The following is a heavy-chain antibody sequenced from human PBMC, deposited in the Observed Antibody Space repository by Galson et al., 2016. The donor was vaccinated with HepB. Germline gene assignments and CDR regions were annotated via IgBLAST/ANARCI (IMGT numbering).Heavy chain of an antibody. D-gene: IGHD4-17*01. CDR2: INTSSSPI. Sequence: SLRLSCAASGITFNTYNMVWVRQAPGKGLEWVSYINTSSSPISYRDSVKGRFTISRDNAKNSLYLQMNSLRAEDTAVYYCARLYGDVTLFDYWGQGTLVTVSS. CDR3: ARLYGDVTLFDY. J-gene: IGHJ4*02. CDR1: GITFNTYN. V-gene: IGHV3-21*01.